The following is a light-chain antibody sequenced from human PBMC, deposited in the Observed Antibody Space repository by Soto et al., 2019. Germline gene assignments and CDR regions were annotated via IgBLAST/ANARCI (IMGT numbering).Light chain of an antibody. Sequence: EIVLTQSPGTLSLSPGERATLSCRASQSVSSSYLAWYQQKPGQAPRLLIYGASSRATGIPDMFSGSGSGTDFTLTISRLEPEDFAVYYWQQYGSSGTFGQGTKVDIK. J-gene: IGKJ1*01. CDR3: QQYGSSGT. CDR1: QSVSSSY. CDR2: GAS. V-gene: IGKV3-20*01.